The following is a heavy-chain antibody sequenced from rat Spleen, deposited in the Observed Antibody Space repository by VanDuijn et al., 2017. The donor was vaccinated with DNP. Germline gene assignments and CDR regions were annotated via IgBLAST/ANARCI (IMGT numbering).Heavy chain of an antibody. V-gene: IGHV5-31*01. CDR2: ITNTGGST. CDR1: GFTFNNYW. D-gene: IGHD1-6*01. Sequence: EVQLVESGGGLVQPGRSLKLSCVASGFTFNNYWMTWIRQAPGKGLEWVASITNTGGSTYYPDSVKGRFTISRDNAKSTLYLQMNSLRSEDTATYYCTRATRYTTDYWGYFDYWGQGVMVTVSS. J-gene: IGHJ2*01. CDR3: TRATRYTTDYWGYFDY.